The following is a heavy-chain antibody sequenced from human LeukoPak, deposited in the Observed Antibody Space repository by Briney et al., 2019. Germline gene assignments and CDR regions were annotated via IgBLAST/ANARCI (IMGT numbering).Heavy chain of an antibody. V-gene: IGHV3-23*01. J-gene: IGHJ4*02. CDR2: ISSSGGST. CDR1: GFTFSSYG. Sequence: PGGSLRLSCAASGFTFSSYGMHWVRQAPGKGLEWVSAISSSGGSTYYADSVKGRFTIPRDNSKNTLYLQMNSLRAEDTAVYYCAREGYYGSWTGEDFDYWGQGTLVTVSS. D-gene: IGHD6-13*01. CDR3: AREGYYGSWTGEDFDY.